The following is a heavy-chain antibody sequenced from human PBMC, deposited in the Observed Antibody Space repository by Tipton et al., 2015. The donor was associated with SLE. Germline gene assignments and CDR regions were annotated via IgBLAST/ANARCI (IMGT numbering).Heavy chain of an antibody. CDR2: IYSGDST. V-gene: IGHV3-66*01. CDR1: GFTVSSNY. J-gene: IGHJ6*02. Sequence: SLRLSCAASGFTVSSNYMSWVRQAPGKGLEWVSVIYSGDSTYYADSVKGRFTISRDNSKNTLYLQMNSLRAEDTAVYYCARESGGPYFYYGMDVWGQGTTVTVSS. D-gene: IGHD3-16*01. CDR3: ARESGGPYFYYGMDV.